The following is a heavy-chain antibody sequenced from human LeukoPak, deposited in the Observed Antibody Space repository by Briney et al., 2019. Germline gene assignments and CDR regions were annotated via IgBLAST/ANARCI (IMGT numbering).Heavy chain of an antibody. Sequence: GGSLRLSCAASGFTFSNYRMNWVRQAPGEGLEWVSSISSSSSYIYYADSVKGRFTISRDNAKNSLYLQMNSLRAEDTAVYYCAELGITMIGGVWGKGTTVTISS. V-gene: IGHV3-21*01. CDR1: GFTFSNYR. D-gene: IGHD3-10*02. CDR3: AELGITMIGGV. CDR2: ISSSSSYI. J-gene: IGHJ6*04.